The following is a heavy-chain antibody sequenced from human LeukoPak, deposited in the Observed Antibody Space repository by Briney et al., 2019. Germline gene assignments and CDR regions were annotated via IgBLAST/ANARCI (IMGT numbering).Heavy chain of an antibody. CDR1: GFTFSNAW. CDR2: IKSKADGGTT. D-gene: IGHD6-6*01. V-gene: IGHV3-15*01. CDR3: ASSPLAARPKLDY. J-gene: IGHJ4*02. Sequence: GGSLRLSCAASGFTFSNAWMSWVRQAPGKGLEWVGRIKSKADGGTTDYAAPVKGRFTISRDDSKNTLYLQMNSLRAEDTAVYYCASSPLAARPKLDYWGQGTLVTVSS.